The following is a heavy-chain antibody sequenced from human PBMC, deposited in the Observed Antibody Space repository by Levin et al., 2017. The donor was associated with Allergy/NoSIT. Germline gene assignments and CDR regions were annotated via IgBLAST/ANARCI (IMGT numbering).Heavy chain of an antibody. Sequence: LSLTCAASGFQFRLSGMHWVRQAPGKGLEWVALIVFDGNDQYYADSVKGRFPISRDNSKNTLYLQMSSLRENDTAIYYCAKRGYCSGNTCQSHDAIDVWGQGTLVIVSS. CDR2: IVFDGNDQ. J-gene: IGHJ3*01. D-gene: IGHD2-15*01. V-gene: IGHV3-30*18. CDR1: GFQFRLSG. CDR3: AKRGYCSGNTCQSHDAIDV.